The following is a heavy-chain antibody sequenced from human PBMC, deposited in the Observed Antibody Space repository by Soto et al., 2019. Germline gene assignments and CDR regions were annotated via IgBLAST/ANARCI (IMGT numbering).Heavy chain of an antibody. D-gene: IGHD1-26*01. CDR2: IYYSGST. V-gene: IGHV4-39*01. CDR1: GGSISSSSYY. J-gene: IGHJ6*03. CDR3: ASTRTDYYYYYMDV. Sequence: SETLSLTCTVSGGSISSSSYYWGWIRQPPGKGLEWIGSIYYSGSTYYNPSLKSGVTISVDTSKNQFSLKLSSVTAADTAVYYCASTRTDYYYYYMDVWGKGTTVTVSS.